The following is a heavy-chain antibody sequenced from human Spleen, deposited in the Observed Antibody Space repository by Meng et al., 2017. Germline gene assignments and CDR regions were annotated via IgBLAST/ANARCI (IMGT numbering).Heavy chain of an antibody. CDR2: FVNYADT. CDR1: AYAFDSYG. CDR3: VRKGYVIDY. Sequence: QVHLLQSGPEVKKPGASVRVSCQASAYAFDSYGISWVRQAPGQGLEWMRWFVNYADTYPAPKFQDRVTMTTDTSTSTAYMELGSLRSDDTAVFYCVRKGYVIDYWGQGTLVTVSS. V-gene: IGHV1-18*01. J-gene: IGHJ4*02. D-gene: IGHD3-16*01.